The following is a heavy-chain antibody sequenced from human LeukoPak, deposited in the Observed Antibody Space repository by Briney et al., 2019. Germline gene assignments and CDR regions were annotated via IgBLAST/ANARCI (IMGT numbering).Heavy chain of an antibody. CDR3: AKETRMTTVTTGDY. CDR2: IYSSGSR. V-gene: IGHV3-53*01. D-gene: IGHD4-11*01. J-gene: IGHJ4*02. CDR1: GFTVSSNY. Sequence: GGSLRLSCAASGFTVSSNYMSWVRQAPGKGLEWVSVIYSSGSRYYTVSVKRRFTISRDNSKNTLHLQMNSLRAEDTAVYYCAKETRMTTVTTGDYWGKGTLVTVST.